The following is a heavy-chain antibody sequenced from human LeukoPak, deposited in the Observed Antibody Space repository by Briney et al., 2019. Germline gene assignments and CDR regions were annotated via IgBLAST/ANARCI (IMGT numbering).Heavy chain of an antibody. CDR1: GFTYNSYT. V-gene: IGHV3-23*01. CDR2: TGGYAADT. CDR3: ASPYYYDSSGYYPGGAFDI. J-gene: IGHJ3*02. Sequence: GGSLRLSCVASGFTYNSYTMSWVRQAPGKGLEWVSSTGGYAADTYYADSVKGRFTISRDNSKNTLYLQMNSLRAEDTAVYYCASPYYYDSSGYYPGGAFDIWGQGTMVTVSS. D-gene: IGHD3-22*01.